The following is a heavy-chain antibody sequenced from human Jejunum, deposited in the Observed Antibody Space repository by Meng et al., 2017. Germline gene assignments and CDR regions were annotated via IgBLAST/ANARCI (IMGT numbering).Heavy chain of an antibody. CDR1: GGSISSPKW. CDR3: ASRPVGIRTYYFDC. Sequence: QGQLQAAGPVLAQPPGTPPPTVAASGGSISSPKWWSWVRQTPGKGLEWIGEVFHSGTPNYNPSLMSRLTMSVDKSKNQFSLNLTSVTAADTAVYYCASRPVGIRTYYFDCWGQGTLVTVSS. J-gene: IGHJ4*02. CDR2: VFHSGTP. D-gene: IGHD2-21*01. V-gene: IGHV4-4*03.